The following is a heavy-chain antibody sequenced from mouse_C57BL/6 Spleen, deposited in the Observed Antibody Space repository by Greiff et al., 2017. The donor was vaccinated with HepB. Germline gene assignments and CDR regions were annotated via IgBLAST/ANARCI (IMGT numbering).Heavy chain of an antibody. CDR1: GFTFSNYW. D-gene: IGHD2-5*01. V-gene: IGHV6-3*01. J-gene: IGHJ3*01. Sequence: EVKLEESGGGLVQPGGSMKLSCVASGFTFSNYWMNWVRQSPEKGLEWVAQIRLKSDNYATHYAESVKGRFTISRDDSKSSVYLQMNNLRAEDTGIYYCTEDYYSNFFAYWGQGTLVTVSA. CDR2: IRLKSDNYAT. CDR3: TEDYYSNFFAY.